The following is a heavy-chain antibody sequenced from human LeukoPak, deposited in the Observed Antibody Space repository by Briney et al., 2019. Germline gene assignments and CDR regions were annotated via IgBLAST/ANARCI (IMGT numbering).Heavy chain of an antibody. J-gene: IGHJ4*02. D-gene: IGHD3-10*01. CDR3: ARDKGISYPYDY. CDR1: GYTFTGYY. V-gene: IGHV1-2*02. CDR2: INPNSGGT. Sequence: GASVKVSCKASGYTFTGYYMHWVRQSPGQGLEWMGWINPNSGGTNYAQKLQGRVTMTTDTSTSTAYMELRSLRSDDTAVYYCARDKGISYPYDYWGQGTLVTVSS.